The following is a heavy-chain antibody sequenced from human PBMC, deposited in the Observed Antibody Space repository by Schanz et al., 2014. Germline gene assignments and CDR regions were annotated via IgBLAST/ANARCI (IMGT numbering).Heavy chain of an antibody. Sequence: QVQLVQSGAEVKKPGASVKVSCKTSGYTFSSYGITWVRQAPGQGLEWMGWISPYNGNTNYAPKVQGRVTVTTDTSTSTVYMELRSLTSDDTAVYYCARDFSAYVGNYFDYWGQGTLVNVSS. D-gene: IGHD5-12*01. V-gene: IGHV1-18*01. CDR2: ISPYNGNT. CDR1: GYTFSSYG. J-gene: IGHJ4*02. CDR3: ARDFSAYVGNYFDY.